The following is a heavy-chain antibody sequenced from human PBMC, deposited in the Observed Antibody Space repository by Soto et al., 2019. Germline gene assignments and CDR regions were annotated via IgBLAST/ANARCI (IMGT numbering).Heavy chain of an antibody. Sequence: PGGSLRLSCAASGFAFSTYGLHWVRQAPGKELEWVAIITSDVNYKYYADSVKGRFTISRDNSKNTPFLQMNSLRAEDTAVYYCAKGGSFDIWGQGTLVTVSS. D-gene: IGHD3-16*01. CDR2: ITSDVNYK. CDR1: GFAFSTYG. J-gene: IGHJ4*02. V-gene: IGHV3-30*18. CDR3: AKGGSFDI.